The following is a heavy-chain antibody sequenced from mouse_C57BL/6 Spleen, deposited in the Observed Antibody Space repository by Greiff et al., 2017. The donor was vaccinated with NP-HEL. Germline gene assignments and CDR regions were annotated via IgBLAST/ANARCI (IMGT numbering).Heavy chain of an antibody. V-gene: IGHV1-15*01. Sequence: SGAELVRPGASVTLSCKASGYTFTDYEMHWVKQTPVHGLEWIGAIDPETGGTAYNQKFKGKAILTADKSSSTAYMELRSLTSEDSAVYYCTIYYYGSSYYFDYWGQGTTLTVSS. CDR1: GYTFTDYE. CDR3: TIYYYGSSYYFDY. J-gene: IGHJ2*01. D-gene: IGHD1-1*01. CDR2: IDPETGGT.